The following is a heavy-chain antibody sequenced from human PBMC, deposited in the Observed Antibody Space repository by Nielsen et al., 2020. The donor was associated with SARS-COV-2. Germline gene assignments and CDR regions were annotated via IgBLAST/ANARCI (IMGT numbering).Heavy chain of an antibody. CDR1: GGSISSDI. V-gene: IGHV3-23*01. D-gene: IGHD3-22*01. CDR2: IIGRGGST. Sequence: ETLSLTCTVSGGSISSDIFHWGWIRQPPGKGLEWVSVIIGRGGSTYYADSVKGRFTVSRDNSKNTLNLQMNSLRAEDTAVYYCAKNYYDSTGPLGAFDVWGQGTMVTVSS. J-gene: IGHJ3*01. CDR3: AKNYYDSTGPLGAFDV.